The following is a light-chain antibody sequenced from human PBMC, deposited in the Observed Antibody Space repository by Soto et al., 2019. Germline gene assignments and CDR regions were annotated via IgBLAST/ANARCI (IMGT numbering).Light chain of an antibody. CDR1: QSVSST. Sequence: EIVMAQSPATLSVSPGERATLSCRASQSVSSTLAWYQQKPGQAPWLLIYGASTRATGVPARFSGSGSGTEFTLTISSLQSEDFAVYYCQQYNNCPLTFGGGTKVDIK. J-gene: IGKJ4*01. CDR3: QQYNNCPLT. V-gene: IGKV3-15*01. CDR2: GAS.